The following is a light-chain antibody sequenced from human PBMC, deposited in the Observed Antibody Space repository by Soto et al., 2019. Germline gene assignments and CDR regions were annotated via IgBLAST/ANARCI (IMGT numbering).Light chain of an antibody. J-gene: IGKJ1*01. CDR2: DAS. CDR3: QQYNNWPPWT. CDR1: QRISND. Sequence: EVLMTQSPATLSVSPGERVILSCRASQRISNDLAWYQQKAGQAPRLLIYDASTRATGIPARFSGSGSGTEFTLTISGLQSEDFAVYFCQQYNNWPPWTFGQGTKVDIK. V-gene: IGKV3-15*01.